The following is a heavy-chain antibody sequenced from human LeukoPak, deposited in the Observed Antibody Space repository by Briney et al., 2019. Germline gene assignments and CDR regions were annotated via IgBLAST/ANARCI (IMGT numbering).Heavy chain of an antibody. CDR3: AKDPRGGMITFGGVIVDY. CDR2: IRYDGSNT. J-gene: IGHJ4*02. CDR1: APTSTSYG. V-gene: IGHV3-30*02. Sequence: GGSLTPSCAPSAPTSTSYGTHWARHAPSKGLAWVAFIRYDGSNTYYAHSVKGPLTISTDNSKNTLYLQMNRLRTTHTSVYYCAKDPRGGMITFGGVIVDYWRQRPLVSLPS. D-gene: IGHD3-16*02.